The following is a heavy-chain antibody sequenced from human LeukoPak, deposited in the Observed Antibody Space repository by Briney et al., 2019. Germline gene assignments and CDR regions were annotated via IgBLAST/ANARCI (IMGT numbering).Heavy chain of an antibody. Sequence: HPGGSLRLSCAVSGFTVSSNYMSWVRQAPGKGLEWVSVIYSGGTTYYVDSVKDRFTISRDNSKHVLYLQMNSLRAEDTAVYYCARVSGSGTYFDYWGQGTLVTVSS. V-gene: IGHV3-66*01. CDR3: ARVSGSGTYFDY. CDR2: IYSGGTT. D-gene: IGHD3-10*01. CDR1: GFTVSSNY. J-gene: IGHJ4*02.